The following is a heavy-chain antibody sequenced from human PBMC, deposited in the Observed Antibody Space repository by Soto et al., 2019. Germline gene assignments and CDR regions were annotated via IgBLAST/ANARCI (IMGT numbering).Heavy chain of an antibody. D-gene: IGHD6-6*01. CDR2: IYPGDSDT. CDR3: ARDGLSSSSSFDY. CDR1: GYSFTDYW. Sequence: EVQLVQSGAEVTKPGESLKISCKASGYSFTDYWIGWVRQMPGKGLEWMGIIYPGDSDTKYIPSFQGQVTMSADKSISTAYLQWNSLKASDTAMYYCARDGLSSSSSFDYWGQGTLVTVSS. V-gene: IGHV5-51*01. J-gene: IGHJ4*02.